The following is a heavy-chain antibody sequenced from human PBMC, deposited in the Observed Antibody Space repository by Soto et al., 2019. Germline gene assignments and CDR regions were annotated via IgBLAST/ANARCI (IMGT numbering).Heavy chain of an antibody. D-gene: IGHD5-12*01. J-gene: IGHJ6*02. Sequence: ASVKVSCKASGYTFTSYGISWVRQAPGQGLEWMGWISAYNGNTNYAQKLQGRVTMTTDTSTSTAYMELRSLRSDDTAVYYCAREYSGYDYLYYYYGMDVWGQGTTVTVSS. CDR1: GYTFTSYG. CDR2: ISAYNGNT. V-gene: IGHV1-18*01. CDR3: AREYSGYDYLYYYYGMDV.